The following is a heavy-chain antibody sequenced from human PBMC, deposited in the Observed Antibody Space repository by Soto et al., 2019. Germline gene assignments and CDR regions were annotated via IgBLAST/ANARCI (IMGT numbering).Heavy chain of an antibody. J-gene: IGHJ4*02. CDR2: IYSGGST. D-gene: IGHD2-15*01. CDR3: AKKHYSGFDI. Sequence: GGSLRLSCAVSGLTVSRTQMSWVRQAPGKGLQWVSVIYSGGSTYYANAVKGRFTISRDISENTVYLELDKLTIDDTAVYYCAKKHYSGFDIWGQGTLVTVSS. CDR1: GLTVSRTQ. V-gene: IGHV3-53*01.